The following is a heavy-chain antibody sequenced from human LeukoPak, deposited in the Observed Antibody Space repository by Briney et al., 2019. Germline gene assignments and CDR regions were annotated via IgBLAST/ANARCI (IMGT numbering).Heavy chain of an antibody. Sequence: SQTLSLTCAISGDSVSSNSAAWNWITQSPSRGLEWLGRTYYKSKWYNDYAVSVKSRITINPDTSKNQFSLQLNSVTPEDTAVYYCAKASGELQFDYWGQGTLVTVSS. CDR2: TYYKSKWYN. D-gene: IGHD1-26*01. CDR1: GDSVSSNSAA. J-gene: IGHJ4*02. V-gene: IGHV6-1*01. CDR3: AKASGELQFDY.